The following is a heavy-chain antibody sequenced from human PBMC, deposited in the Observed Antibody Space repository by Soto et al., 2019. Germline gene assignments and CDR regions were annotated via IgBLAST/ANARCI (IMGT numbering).Heavy chain of an antibody. CDR3: ARSENTRLDY. CDR1: GGTISSSGYC. Sequence: LLTLRLRWTVAGGTISSSGYCWVLIRQPPGKALEWIGHTYYSGSTYYYPSLKSRVTISVDTSKNSFSLILTSLTAADTAVYYCARSENTRLDYWGQGILVTVSS. J-gene: IGHJ4*02. CDR2: TYYSGST. V-gene: IGHV4-39*07.